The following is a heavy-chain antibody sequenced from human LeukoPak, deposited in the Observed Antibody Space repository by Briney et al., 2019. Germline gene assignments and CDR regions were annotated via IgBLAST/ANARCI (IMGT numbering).Heavy chain of an antibody. CDR1: GGSFSGYY. D-gene: IGHD3-10*01. J-gene: IGHJ4*02. Sequence: SETLSLTCAVYGGSFSGYYWSWIRQPPGKGLEWIGKINHSGSTNYNPSLKSRVTISVDTSKNQFSLNLSSVTAADTAVYYCATRFRGSNYPDYWGQGTLVTVSS. V-gene: IGHV4-34*01. CDR3: ATRFRGSNYPDY. CDR2: INHSGST.